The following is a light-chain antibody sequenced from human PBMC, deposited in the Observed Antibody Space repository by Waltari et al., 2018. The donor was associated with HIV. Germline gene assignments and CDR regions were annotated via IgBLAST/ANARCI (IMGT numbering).Light chain of an antibody. CDR2: VVD. V-gene: IGLV2-14*03. J-gene: IGLJ3*02. Sequence: SAVPQPASVSGLPGQSITISCTGGDSSFGLYIFVSWYQQHPGRVPRLIIYVVDSRSPVICDLFSGSRSGPTASLNISRLRADDEADYYCASFTGDDTLLFGGGTKVTVL. CDR1: DSSFGLYIF. CDR3: ASFTGDDTLL.